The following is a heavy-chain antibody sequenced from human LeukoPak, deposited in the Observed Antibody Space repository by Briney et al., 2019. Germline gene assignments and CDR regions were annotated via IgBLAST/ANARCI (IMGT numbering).Heavy chain of an antibody. Sequence: GGSLRLSCAASGFTLSSYSMSWVRQAPGKGLEWVAALSVGGGDTYYADSVKGRFTISRDISKSTLYLQMNGLRAEDTATYYCARDYTEGITWYYYSDYWGQGTPVSVSS. J-gene: IGHJ4*02. D-gene: IGHD3-16*01. CDR3: ARDYTEGITWYYYSDY. CDR2: LSVGGGDT. CDR1: GFTLSSYS. V-gene: IGHV3-23*01.